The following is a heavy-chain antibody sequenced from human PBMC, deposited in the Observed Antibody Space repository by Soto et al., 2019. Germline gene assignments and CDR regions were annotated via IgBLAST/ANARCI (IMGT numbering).Heavy chain of an antibody. CDR3: ARAGAVPAAQFDP. Sequence: ASVKVSCKASGYTFTGYYMHWVRQAPGQGLEWMGWINPNSGGTNYAQKFQGWVTMTRDTSISTAYMELSRLRSDDTAVYYCARAGAVPAAQFDPWGQGTLVTVSS. D-gene: IGHD2-2*01. CDR1: GYTFTGYY. J-gene: IGHJ5*02. CDR2: INPNSGGT. V-gene: IGHV1-2*04.